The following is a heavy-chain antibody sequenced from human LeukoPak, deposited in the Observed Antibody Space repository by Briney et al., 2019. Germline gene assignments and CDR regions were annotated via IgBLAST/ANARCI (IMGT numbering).Heavy chain of an antibody. Sequence: GASVKVSCKASGGTFSSYAISWVRQAPGQGLEWMGGIIPIFGTANYAQKFQGRATITADESTSTAYMELSSLRSEDTAVYYCARESMVRGVDSDYWGQGTLVTVSS. J-gene: IGHJ4*02. V-gene: IGHV1-69*13. D-gene: IGHD3-10*01. CDR1: GGTFSSYA. CDR3: ARESMVRGVDSDY. CDR2: IIPIFGTA.